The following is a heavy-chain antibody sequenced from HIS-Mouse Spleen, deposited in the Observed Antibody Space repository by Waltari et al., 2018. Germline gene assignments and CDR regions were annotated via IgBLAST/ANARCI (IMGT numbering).Heavy chain of an antibody. CDR3: ARDRELYFDY. CDR2: IYYSWST. D-gene: IGHD1-26*01. J-gene: IGHJ4*02. Sequence: QLQLQESGPGLVKPSETLSLTCTVSGGSISSSSYYWGWIRQPPGKGLEWCGSIYYSWSTYYNPSLTSRVTISVDTSKIQFSLKLSSVTAADTAVYYCARDRELYFDYWGQGTLVTVSS. CDR1: GGSISSSSYY. V-gene: IGHV4-39*07.